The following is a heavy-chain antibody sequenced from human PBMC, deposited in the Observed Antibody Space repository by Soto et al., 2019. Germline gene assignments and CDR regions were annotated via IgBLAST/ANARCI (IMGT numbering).Heavy chain of an antibody. D-gene: IGHD2-2*02. J-gene: IGHJ6*02. V-gene: IGHV1-69*13. CDR3: ARIYSKIVVVPAAINYYYYGMDV. Sequence: SVKVSCKASGGTFSSYAISWVRQAPGQGLEWMGGIIPILGTANYAQKFQGRVTITADESTSTAYMELSSLRSEDTAVYYCARIYSKIVVVPAAINYYYYGMDVWGQGTTVTVSS. CDR1: GGTFSSYA. CDR2: IIPILGTA.